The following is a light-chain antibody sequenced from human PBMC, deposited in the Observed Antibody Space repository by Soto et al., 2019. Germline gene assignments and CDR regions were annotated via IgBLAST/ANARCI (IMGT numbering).Light chain of an antibody. Sequence: IVLTQSPGTLSLYPGERATLYCRASQSVSGSDLAWYQQKPGQAPRLLISGVSNRATGTPDRFSGSGFGTDFTLTISKVEPEDFAVYYCQQYGSSGTFGQGTKVDIK. CDR1: QSVSGSD. CDR2: GVS. V-gene: IGKV3-20*01. J-gene: IGKJ1*01. CDR3: QQYGSSGT.